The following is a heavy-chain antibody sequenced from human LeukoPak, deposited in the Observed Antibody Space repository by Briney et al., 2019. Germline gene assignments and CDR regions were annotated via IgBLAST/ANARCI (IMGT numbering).Heavy chain of an antibody. CDR2: IYHSGST. Sequence: SETLSLTCAVSGYSISSGCYWGWIRPPPGKGLEWIGSIYHSGSTYYNPSLKSRVTISVDTSKNQFSLKLSSVTAADTAVYYCARCERAAQPPFDYWGQGTLVTVSS. V-gene: IGHV4-38-2*01. CDR3: ARCERAAQPPFDY. CDR1: GYSISSGCY. J-gene: IGHJ4*02. D-gene: IGHD6-13*01.